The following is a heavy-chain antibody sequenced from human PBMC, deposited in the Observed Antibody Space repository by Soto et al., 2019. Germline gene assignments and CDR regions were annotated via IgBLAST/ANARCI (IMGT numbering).Heavy chain of an antibody. CDR3: ARAGYSGSYMGGYYFDY. Sequence: ESGGGVVQPGRSLRLSCAASGFTFSSYAMHWVRQAPGKGLEWVAVISYDGSNKYYADSVKGRFTISRDNSKNTLYLQMNSLRAEETAVYYCARAGYSGSYMGGYYFDYWGQGPLVTVSS. CDR2: ISYDGSNK. D-gene: IGHD1-26*01. J-gene: IGHJ4*02. CDR1: GFTFSSYA. V-gene: IGHV3-30-3*01.